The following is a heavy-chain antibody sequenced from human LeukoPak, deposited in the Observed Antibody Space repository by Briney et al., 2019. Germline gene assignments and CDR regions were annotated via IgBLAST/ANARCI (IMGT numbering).Heavy chain of an antibody. V-gene: IGHV1-18*01. Sequence: ASVSVSCTASGYTFIIYGITWVRQAPGQGLEWMAWISPYNGNTKYAQKFQGRVTMTTDTSTSTAYMELRSLTSDDTAVYYGAREESIGSYQFLHDYWGQGTLVTVSS. CDR1: GYTFIIYG. J-gene: IGHJ4*02. D-gene: IGHD1-26*01. CDR2: ISPYNGNT. CDR3: AREESIGSYQFLHDY.